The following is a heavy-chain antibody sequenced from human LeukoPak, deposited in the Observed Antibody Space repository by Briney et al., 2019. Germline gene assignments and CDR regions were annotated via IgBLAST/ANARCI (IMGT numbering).Heavy chain of an antibody. D-gene: IGHD6-6*01. CDR1: GYTFTGYY. Sequence: ASVKAPCKASGYTFTGYYMHWVRQAPGQGLGWMGWINPNSGGTNYAQKFQGRVTMTRDTSISTAYMELSRLRSDDTAVYYCARIASSSPGSGWFDPWGQGTLVTVSS. V-gene: IGHV1-2*02. J-gene: IGHJ5*02. CDR3: ARIASSSPGSGWFDP. CDR2: INPNSGGT.